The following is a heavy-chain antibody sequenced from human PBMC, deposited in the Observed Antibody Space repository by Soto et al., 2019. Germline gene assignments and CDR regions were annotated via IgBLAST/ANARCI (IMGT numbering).Heavy chain of an antibody. J-gene: IGHJ6*02. D-gene: IGHD2-15*01. CDR1: GYTFSSYG. CDR3: ARGYCSGGSCYYYCGLDV. CDR2: ISAYNGTT. Sequence: AASVKVSCKASGYTFSSYGISWVRQAPGQGLEWMGWISAYNGTTNYAQKLQGRLTMTTDASTSTAYMELRSLRSDDTAVYYCARGYCSGGSCYYYCGLDVWGQGTTVTVSS. V-gene: IGHV1-18*04.